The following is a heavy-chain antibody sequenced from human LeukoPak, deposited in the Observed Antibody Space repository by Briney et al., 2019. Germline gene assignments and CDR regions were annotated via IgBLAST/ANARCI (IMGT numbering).Heavy chain of an antibody. CDR3: VRDELQQLVLLDH. Sequence: ASVKDSCKGCGYTFTTYGMSWVRQAAGQGLEWRGRISGYNGNTNDAQKFQRRDTVTPDTATSTAYMELRNLRSDDTAVYYCVRDELQQLVLLDHGGEGTRLTV. D-gene: IGHD6-13*01. CDR2: ISGYNGNT. V-gene: IGHV1-18*04. J-gene: IGHJ4*02. CDR1: GYTFTTYG.